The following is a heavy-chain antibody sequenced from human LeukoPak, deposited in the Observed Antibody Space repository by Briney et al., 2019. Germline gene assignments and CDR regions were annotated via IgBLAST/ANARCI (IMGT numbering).Heavy chain of an antibody. CDR1: GGSISSDDYY. CDR3: ASGSSGIFDY. J-gene: IGHJ4*02. D-gene: IGHD1-26*01. V-gene: IGHV4-39*07. Sequence: PSETLSLTCTVSGGSISSDDYYWSWIRQPPGKGLEWIGSIYHSGSTYYNPSLKSRVTISVDTSENQFSLKLSSVTAADTAVYYCASGSSGIFDYWGQGTLVTVSS. CDR2: IYHSGST.